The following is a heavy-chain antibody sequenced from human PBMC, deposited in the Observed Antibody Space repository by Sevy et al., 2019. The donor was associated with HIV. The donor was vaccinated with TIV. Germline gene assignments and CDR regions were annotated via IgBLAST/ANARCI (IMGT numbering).Heavy chain of an antibody. CDR1: GYTFTGYY. CDR3: ARGSVVVGYCSSTSCYLGRRDADFDY. Sequence: ASVKVSCKASGYTFTGYYMHWVRQAPGQGLEWMGWINPNSGGTNYAQKFQGRVTMTRDTSISTAYMELSRLRSDDTAVYYCARGSVVVGYCSSTSCYLGRRDADFDYWGQGTLVTVSS. D-gene: IGHD2-2*01. V-gene: IGHV1-2*02. J-gene: IGHJ4*02. CDR2: INPNSGGT.